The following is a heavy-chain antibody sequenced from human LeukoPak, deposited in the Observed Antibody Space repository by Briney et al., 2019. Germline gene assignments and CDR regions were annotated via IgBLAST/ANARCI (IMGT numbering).Heavy chain of an antibody. CDR2: IKQDGSGK. CDR3: ARVTMVRGVI. V-gene: IGHV3-7*01. J-gene: IGHJ4*02. D-gene: IGHD3-10*01. CDR1: GFTVSSYW. Sequence: GGSLRLSCAASGFTVSSYWMSWVRQAPGKGLEWVANIKQDGSGKYYVDSVKGRFTISRDNAKNSLYLQMNSLRAEDTAVYYCARVTMVRGVIWGQGTLVTVSS.